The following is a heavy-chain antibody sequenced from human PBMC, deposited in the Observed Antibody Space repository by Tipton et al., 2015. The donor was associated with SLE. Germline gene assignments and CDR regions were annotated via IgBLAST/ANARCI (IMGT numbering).Heavy chain of an antibody. Sequence: SLRLSCATSGFTFSHFWMHWVRQAPGKGLEWVSGISWNSGNIDYADSVKGRFTISRDNAKNSLYLQMNSLRAEDTALYYCAKDPTMVQGVIMGGEFDYWGQGTLVTVSS. CDR3: AKDPTMVQGVIMGGEFDY. V-gene: IGHV3-9*01. J-gene: IGHJ4*02. CDR2: ISWNSGNI. D-gene: IGHD3-10*01. CDR1: GFTFSHFW.